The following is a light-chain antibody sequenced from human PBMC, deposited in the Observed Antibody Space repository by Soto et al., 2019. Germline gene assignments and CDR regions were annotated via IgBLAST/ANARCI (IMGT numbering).Light chain of an antibody. V-gene: IGKV1-5*01. J-gene: IGKJ2*01. CDR3: LQDYNYPRT. Sequence: DIQMTQSPSTLSAFVGDRVTITCRASRGISSGLAWYQQKPGKAPKLLIYDVSSLESGVPSRFSGSGSGTDFTLTISSLQPEDFATYYCLQDYNYPRTFGQGTKLEIK. CDR2: DVS. CDR1: RGISSG.